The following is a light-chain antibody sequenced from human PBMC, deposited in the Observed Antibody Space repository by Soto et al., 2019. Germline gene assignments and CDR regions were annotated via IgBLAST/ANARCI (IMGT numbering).Light chain of an antibody. CDR2: DAS. CDR3: QQRSKWPPIT. J-gene: IGKJ5*01. Sequence: EIVLTQSPATLSLSPGERATLSCRASQSVSSYLAWYQQKPGQAPRLLIYDASNRATGIPARFSGSGSGTDFTLTIISLEPEDFAVYYCQQRSKWPPITYGQGTRLEIK. V-gene: IGKV3-11*01. CDR1: QSVSSY.